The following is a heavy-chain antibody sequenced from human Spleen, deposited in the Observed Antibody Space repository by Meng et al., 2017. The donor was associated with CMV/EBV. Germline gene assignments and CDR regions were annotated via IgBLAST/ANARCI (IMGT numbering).Heavy chain of an antibody. CDR3: ASFWSGYYFVDY. CDR2: ISHSGST. CDR1: GGSFNSYY. D-gene: IGHD3-3*01. J-gene: IGHJ4*02. Sequence: LTCAVYGGSFNSYYWTWIRQPPGKGLEWIGEISHSGSTKYNPSLKSRVTISVDTSKNQFSLRLNSVTAADTAVYYCASFWSGYYFVDYWGQGTLVTVSS. V-gene: IGHV4-34*01.